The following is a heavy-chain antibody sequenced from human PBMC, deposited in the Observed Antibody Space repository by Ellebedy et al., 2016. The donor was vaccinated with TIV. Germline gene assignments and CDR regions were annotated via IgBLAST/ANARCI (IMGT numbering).Heavy chain of an antibody. CDR1: GFSFNSYA. V-gene: IGHV3-23*01. CDR2: ISGSGGSK. J-gene: IGHJ6*02. D-gene: IGHD4-17*01. Sequence: GGSLRLSCAASGFSFNSYAMSWVRQAPGKGLEWVSSISGSGGSKYNADSAKGRFTISRDDSKNTLYLQMNSLRVDDTAVYYCVKGAFPVPTVMAVWGQGTTVTVSS. CDR3: VKGAFPVPTVMAV.